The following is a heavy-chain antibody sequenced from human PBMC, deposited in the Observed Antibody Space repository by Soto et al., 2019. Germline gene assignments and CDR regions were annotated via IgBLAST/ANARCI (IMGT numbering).Heavy chain of an antibody. CDR3: AHRRGLLATGQGWYFDF. J-gene: IGHJ2*01. V-gene: IGHV2-5*02. D-gene: IGHD5-12*01. CDR2: IYWDDDK. CDR1: EFSVSSSGVG. Sequence: QITLKESGPPLVKPTQTLTLTCTCSEFSVSSSGVGVGWIRQPPGKALEWLALIYWDDDKRYSPSLKRRLTITKDASNNQVFLTMTNLDPVDTATYYCAHRRGLLATGQGWYFDFWGRGTLVTVSS.